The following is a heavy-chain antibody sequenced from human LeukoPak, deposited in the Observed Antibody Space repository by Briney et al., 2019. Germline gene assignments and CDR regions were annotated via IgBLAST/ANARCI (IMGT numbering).Heavy chain of an antibody. CDR3: ARGLILEWLPSYYFDY. D-gene: IGHD2-15*01. J-gene: IGHJ4*02. Sequence: QTGGSLRLSCAASGFTFSSYSMNWVRQAPGKGPEWVSYISSSSSTIYYADSVKGRFTISRDNAKNSLYLQMNSLRAEDTAVYYCARGLILEWLPSYYFDYWGQGTLVTVSS. V-gene: IGHV3-48*01. CDR1: GFTFSSYS. CDR2: ISSSSSTI.